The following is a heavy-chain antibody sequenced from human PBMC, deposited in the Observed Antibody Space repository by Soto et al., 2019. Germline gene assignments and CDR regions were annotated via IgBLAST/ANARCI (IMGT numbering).Heavy chain of an antibody. D-gene: IGHD4-17*01. V-gene: IGHV4-61*01. CDR1: GGSVSSGSYY. J-gene: IGHJ4*02. CDR2: IYYSGCT. CDR3: ARVPNTVTTYYFDY. Sequence: SETLSLTCTVSGGSVSSGSYYWSWIRQPPGKGLEWIGYIYYSGCTKYNPSLKSRVSISVDTSKNQFSLKLSSVTAADTAVYYCARVPNTVTTYYFDYWGQGTLVTVSS.